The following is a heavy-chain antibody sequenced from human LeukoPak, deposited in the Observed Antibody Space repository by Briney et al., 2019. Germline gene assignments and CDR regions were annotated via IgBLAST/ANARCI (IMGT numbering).Heavy chain of an antibody. D-gene: IGHD6-6*01. CDR2: ISSSSSTV. CDR1: GFALSNYG. V-gene: IGHV3-48*01. Sequence: GGSLRLSCATSGFALSNYGMNWVRQAPGKGLEWVSYISSSSSTVNYADSVKGRFTISRDNAKNSLYLQVNSLRVEDTAVYYCARGGAARPDYWGQGTLVTVSS. J-gene: IGHJ4*02. CDR3: ARGGAARPDY.